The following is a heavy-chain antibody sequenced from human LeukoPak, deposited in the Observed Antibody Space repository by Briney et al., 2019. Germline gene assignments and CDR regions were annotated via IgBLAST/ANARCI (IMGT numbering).Heavy chain of an antibody. CDR3: AKSHLSMGVYFDY. CDR2: ISGSGCST. J-gene: IGHJ4*02. CDR1: GFTFSSYA. V-gene: IGHV3-23*01. D-gene: IGHD2/OR15-2a*01. Sequence: GGSLRLSCAASGFTFSSYAMSGVRQAPGKGMEWVSAISGSGCSTYYADSVKGRFTISRDNSKNTLYLQMTSLRAEDTAVYYCAKSHLSMGVYFDYWGQGTLVTVSS.